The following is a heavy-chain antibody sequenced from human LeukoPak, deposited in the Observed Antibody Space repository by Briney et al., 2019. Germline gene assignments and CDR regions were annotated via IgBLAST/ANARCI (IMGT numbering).Heavy chain of an antibody. CDR3: ARSYYFGSGSYYSHFDY. CDR2: ISYDGSNK. V-gene: IGHV3-30*04. D-gene: IGHD3-10*01. Sequence: PGGSLRLSCAASGXTFSSYTIHWVRQAPGKGLEWVATISYDGSNKYYVDSVKGRFTISRDNSKNTLYLQMNSLSAEDTAVYYCARSYYFGSGSYYSHFDYWGQGTLVTVSS. CDR1: GXTFSSYT. J-gene: IGHJ4*02.